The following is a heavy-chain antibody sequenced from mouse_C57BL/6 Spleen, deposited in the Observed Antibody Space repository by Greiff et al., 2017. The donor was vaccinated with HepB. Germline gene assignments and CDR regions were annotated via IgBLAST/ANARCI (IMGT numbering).Heavy chain of an antibody. V-gene: IGHV1-19*01. CDR2: INPYNGGT. J-gene: IGHJ4*01. D-gene: IGHD2-3*01. Sequence: EVKLVESGPVLVKPGASVKMSCKASGYTFTDYYMNWVKQSHGKSLEWIGVINPYNGGTSYNQKFKGKATLTVDKSSSTAYMELNSLTSEDSAVYYCAREGGYDGHYYAMDYWGQGTSVTVSS. CDR3: AREGGYDGHYYAMDY. CDR1: GYTFTDYY.